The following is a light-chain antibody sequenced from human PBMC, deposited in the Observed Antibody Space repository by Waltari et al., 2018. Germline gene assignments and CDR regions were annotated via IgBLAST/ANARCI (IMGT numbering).Light chain of an antibody. CDR3: HYYGSSPWT. J-gene: IGKJ1*01. V-gene: IGKV3-20*01. Sequence: EIVLTQSPGTLSLSPGERATLSCRSSQSVTDNYLAWYQQKPGQAPRLLIYGASSRATGIPDRFSGSGSGADVTLTISRQEPEDFAVYFCHYYGSSPWTFGQGTKVEIK. CDR1: QSVTDNY. CDR2: GAS.